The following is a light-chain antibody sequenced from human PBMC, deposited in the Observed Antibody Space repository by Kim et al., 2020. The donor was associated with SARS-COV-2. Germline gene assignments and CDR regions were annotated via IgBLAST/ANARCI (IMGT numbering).Light chain of an antibody. V-gene: IGLV2-23*02. CDR1: NRDVGSYNL. CDR3: CSHASGSNWV. CDR2: EIT. Sequence: GRSITNACGGGNRDVGSYNLVSWYQQRPGKAPILIIYEITKRPSGVSNRFSGSKSGNTASLTITGLQAEDEADYYCCSHASGSNWVFGGGTKLTVL. J-gene: IGLJ3*02.